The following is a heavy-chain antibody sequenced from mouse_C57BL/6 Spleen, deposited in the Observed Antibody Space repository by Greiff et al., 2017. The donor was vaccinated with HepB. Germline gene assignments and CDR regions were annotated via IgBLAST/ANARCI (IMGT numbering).Heavy chain of an antibody. Sequence: EVQLQQSGAELVRPGASVKLSCTASGFNIKDDYMHWMKQRPEQGLEWIGWIDPENGDTEYASKFQGKATITADTSSNTAYLQLSSLTSEDTAVYYCTWGLRDYWGQGTTLTVSS. CDR2: IDPENGDT. V-gene: IGHV14-4*01. J-gene: IGHJ2*01. D-gene: IGHD2-4*01. CDR1: GFNIKDDY. CDR3: TWGLRDY.